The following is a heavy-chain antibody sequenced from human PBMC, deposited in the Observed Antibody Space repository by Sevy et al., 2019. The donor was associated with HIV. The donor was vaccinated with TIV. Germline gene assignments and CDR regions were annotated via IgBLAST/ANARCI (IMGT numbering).Heavy chain of an antibody. J-gene: IGHJ4*02. CDR1: GFTFSSYW. CDR2: INSDGSST. D-gene: IGHD1-26*01. CDR3: AREYSGTYYYFDY. Sequence: GGSLRLSCAASGFTFSSYWMHWVRQAPGKGLVWVSRINSDGSSTNYADSVKGRFTISRDNAKNTLYLQMNSLRAEDRAVYYCAREYSGTYYYFDYWGQGTLVTVSS. V-gene: IGHV3-74*01.